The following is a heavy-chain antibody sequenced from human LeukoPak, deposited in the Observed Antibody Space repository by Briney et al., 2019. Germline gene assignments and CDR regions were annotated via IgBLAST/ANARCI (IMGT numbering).Heavy chain of an antibody. CDR1: GDTFTTYA. J-gene: IGHJ4*01. CDR2: INPSSGGT. CDR3: ARSPHILTGENFDY. D-gene: IGHD3-9*01. V-gene: IGHV1-2*02. Sequence: ASVKVSCKASGDTFTTYAIIWVRQAPGQGLEWMGGINPSSGGTNYAQKFQDRVSMTRDTSISTAYMHLSRLRSDDTAVYYCARSPHILTGENFDYWGQGTLLTVSS.